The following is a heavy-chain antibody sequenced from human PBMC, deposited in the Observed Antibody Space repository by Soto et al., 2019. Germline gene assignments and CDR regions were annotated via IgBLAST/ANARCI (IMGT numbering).Heavy chain of an antibody. CDR3: ATMTTVTTYYFDY. Sequence: SVKVSCKASGGTFSSYAISWVRQAPGQGLEWMGGIIPILGTANYAQKFQGRVTITADESTSTAYMELSSLRSEDTAVYYCATMTTVTTYYFDYWGQGTTVTVYS. V-gene: IGHV1-69*13. D-gene: IGHD4-17*01. CDR1: GGTFSSYA. J-gene: IGHJ4*03. CDR2: IIPILGTA.